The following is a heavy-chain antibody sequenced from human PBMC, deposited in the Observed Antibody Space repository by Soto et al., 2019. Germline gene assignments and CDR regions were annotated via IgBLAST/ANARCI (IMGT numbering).Heavy chain of an antibody. Sequence: SVKVSCKASGCTVSSYAISCVRRAPGQVLEWMGGIIPIFGTANYAQKFQGRVTITADESTSTAYMELSSLRSEDTAVYYCARAMVAVAGTSADYFDYWGQGTLVTVSS. CDR3: ARAMVAVAGTSADYFDY. CDR2: IIPIFGTA. V-gene: IGHV1-69*13. J-gene: IGHJ4*02. D-gene: IGHD6-19*01. CDR1: GCTVSSYA.